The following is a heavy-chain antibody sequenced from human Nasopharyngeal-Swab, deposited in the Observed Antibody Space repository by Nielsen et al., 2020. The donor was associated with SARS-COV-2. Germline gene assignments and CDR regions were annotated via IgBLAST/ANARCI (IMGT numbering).Heavy chain of an antibody. J-gene: IGHJ3*02. V-gene: IGHV5-51*01. CDR3: ARPRGYSGSSDAFDI. D-gene: IGHD5-12*01. CDR2: IHPGDSDT. Sequence: GESLKISCQGSGYSFTNYWIVWVRQMPGEGLEWMGIIHPGDSDTRYSPSFQGQVTISADKSITTAYLQWSSLKASDTAMYYCARPRGYSGSSDAFDIWGQGTMVTVSS. CDR1: GYSFTNYW.